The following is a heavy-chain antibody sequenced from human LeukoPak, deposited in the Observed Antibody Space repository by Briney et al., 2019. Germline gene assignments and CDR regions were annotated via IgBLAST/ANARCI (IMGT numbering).Heavy chain of an antibody. CDR3: AREWGNGSHAPWYLDV. J-gene: IGHJ2*01. V-gene: IGHV4-59*01. CDR1: GGSLSPYY. D-gene: IGHD2-8*01. Sequence: SETLSLTCTVSGGSLSPYYWSWIRQPPGKGLEWIGYIYYSGTTDYNPSLKTRVSISVDTAKNQLSLKLTSVTAADTAVYFCAREWGNGSHAPWYLDVWGRGTLVTVSS. CDR2: IYYSGTT.